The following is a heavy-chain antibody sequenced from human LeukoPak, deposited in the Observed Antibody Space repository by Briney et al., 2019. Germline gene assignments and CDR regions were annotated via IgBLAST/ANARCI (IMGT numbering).Heavy chain of an antibody. CDR2: ISYDGSNK. CDR1: GFTFSSYG. D-gene: IGHD2-2*01. CDR3: AKAMGGQIVVVPAASFDY. J-gene: IGHJ4*02. V-gene: IGHV3-30*18. Sequence: GGSLRLSCAASGFTFSSYGMHWVRQAPGKGLEWVAVISYDGSNKYYADSVKCRFTISRDNSKNTLYLQMNSLRAEDTAVYYCAKAMGGQIVVVPAASFDYWGQGTLVTVSS.